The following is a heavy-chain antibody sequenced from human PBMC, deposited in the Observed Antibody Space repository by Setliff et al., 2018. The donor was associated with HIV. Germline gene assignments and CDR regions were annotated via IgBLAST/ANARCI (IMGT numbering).Heavy chain of an antibody. V-gene: IGHV4-34*01. J-gene: IGHJ4*02. CDR3: ARDRALRFSRSPSFYYFDS. Sequence: PSETLSLTCAVYGESFSDYYWSWIRQPPGKGLEWIGEINHSESTNYNPSLKSRVTVSVDTSKKQFSLRLTSVTAADTAVYYCARDRALRFSRSPSFYYFDSWGQGALVTVSS. D-gene: IGHD3-3*02. CDR2: INHSEST. CDR1: GESFSDYY.